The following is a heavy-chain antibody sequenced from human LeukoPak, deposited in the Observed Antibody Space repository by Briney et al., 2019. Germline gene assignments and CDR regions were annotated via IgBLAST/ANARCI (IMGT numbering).Heavy chain of an antibody. J-gene: IGHJ4*02. V-gene: IGHV3-7*01. CDR1: EFTFSAFW. CDR2: INQDGSRK. CDR3: ARLWGDATIFDL. Sequence: GGSLRLSCAASEFTFSAFWMSWVRQAPGKGLEWVANINQDGSRKHYVDSVKGRFTVSRDNAEKSLFLQTNSLRAEDTAIYYCARLWGDATIFDLWGQGTLVTVSS. D-gene: IGHD5-12*01.